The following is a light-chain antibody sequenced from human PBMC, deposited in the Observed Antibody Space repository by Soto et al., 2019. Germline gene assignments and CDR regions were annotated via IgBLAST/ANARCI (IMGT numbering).Light chain of an antibody. V-gene: IGKV3-20*01. Sequence: LTQSPSTLSLSPGERATLSCRASQSVSSSYLAWYQQKPGQAPRPLIYGASSRAIGIPDRFSGSGSGTDLTLTISRLEPEDFAVYYCQQYGSSPWTFGQGTKV. J-gene: IGKJ1*01. CDR3: QQYGSSPWT. CDR2: GAS. CDR1: QSVSSSY.